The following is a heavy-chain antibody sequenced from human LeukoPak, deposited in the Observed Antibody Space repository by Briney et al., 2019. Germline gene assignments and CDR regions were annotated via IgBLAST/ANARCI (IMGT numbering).Heavy chain of an antibody. V-gene: IGHV3-30*02. CDR3: AKSESSDRWSDN. CDR2: IRNDESDR. D-gene: IGHD3-3*01. J-gene: IGHJ4*02. Sequence: GGSLRLSCAASGFTFSTSGIHWVRQAPGKGLEWAAFIRNDESDRKYADSVKGRFTISRDNSRNLGYLQMNSLRVDDTARYYCAKSESSDRWSDNWGQGTLVTVSS. CDR1: GFTFSTSG.